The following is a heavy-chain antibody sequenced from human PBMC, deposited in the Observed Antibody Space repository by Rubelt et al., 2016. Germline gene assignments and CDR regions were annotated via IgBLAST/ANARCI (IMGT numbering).Heavy chain of an antibody. J-gene: IGHJ4*02. V-gene: IGHV3-48*04. CDR2: IGRTI. D-gene: IGHD7-27*01. Sequence: EVQLVESGGGLVQPGGSLRLSCAASGFPFSTSSMNWVRQAPGKGLEWVSHIGRTIDYVDSVQGRFTISRDNAKNSVDMEMRSLRAEDSAVYYCARDSNWGFDYWGQGIQVTVSS. CDR1: GFPFSTSS. CDR3: ARDSNWGFDY.